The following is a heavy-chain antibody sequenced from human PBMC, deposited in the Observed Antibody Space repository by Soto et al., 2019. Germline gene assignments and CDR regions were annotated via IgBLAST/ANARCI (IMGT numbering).Heavy chain of an antibody. D-gene: IGHD2-15*01. CDR3: AKDHIVGSSYYYYYYMDV. CDR1: GFTFSSYG. Sequence: PGGSLRLSCAASGFTFSSYGMHWVRQAPGKGLEWVAVISYDGSNKYYADSVKGRFTISRDNSKNTLYLQMNSLRAEDTAVYYCAKDHIVGSSYYYYYYMDVWGKGTTVTVSS. J-gene: IGHJ6*03. V-gene: IGHV3-30*18. CDR2: ISYDGSNK.